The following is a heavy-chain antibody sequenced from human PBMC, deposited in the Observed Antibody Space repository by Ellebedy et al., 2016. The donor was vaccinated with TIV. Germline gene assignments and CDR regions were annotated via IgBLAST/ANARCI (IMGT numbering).Heavy chain of an antibody. Sequence: PGGSLRLSCVASGLTFSNYWTSWVRQAPGKGLEWVANINQDGSETYYVYSVRGRFTISRDNAKNSLFLQMNSLRVEDTAVYYCTPHFDFWRGFFDYWGQGTLVTVSS. CDR2: INQDGSET. D-gene: IGHD3-3*01. CDR3: TPHFDFWRGFFDY. J-gene: IGHJ4*02. CDR1: GLTFSNYW. V-gene: IGHV3-7*03.